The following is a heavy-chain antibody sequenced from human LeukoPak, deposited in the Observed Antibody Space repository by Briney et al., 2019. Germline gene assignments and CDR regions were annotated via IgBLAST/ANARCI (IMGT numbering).Heavy chain of an antibody. V-gene: IGHV1-69*05. CDR2: IIPIFGTA. CDR3: ARGGRKRITMVLPHFDY. CDR1: GGTFSSYA. Sequence: ASVKVSCKASGGTFSSYAISWVRQAPGQGLEWMGGIIPIFGTADYAQKFQGRVTITTDESTSTAYMELSSLRSEDTAVYYCARGGRKRITMVLPHFDYWGQGTLVTVSS. D-gene: IGHD3-10*01. J-gene: IGHJ4*02.